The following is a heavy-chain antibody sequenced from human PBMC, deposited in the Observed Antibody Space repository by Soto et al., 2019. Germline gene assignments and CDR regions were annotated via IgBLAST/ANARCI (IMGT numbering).Heavy chain of an antibody. CDR2: ISAYNGNT. D-gene: IGHD2-15*01. J-gene: IGHJ5*02. CDR3: ARWVVVAATVGNWFDP. CDR1: GYTFTTYG. V-gene: IGHV1-18*01. Sequence: QVQLVQSGAEVKKPGASVKVSCKASGYTFTTYGISWVRQAPGQGLEWMGWISAYNGNTNYAQNLQGRVTMTTDTSTSTAYMELRSLSSDDTAVYYCARWVVVAATVGNWFDPWGQGTLVTVSS.